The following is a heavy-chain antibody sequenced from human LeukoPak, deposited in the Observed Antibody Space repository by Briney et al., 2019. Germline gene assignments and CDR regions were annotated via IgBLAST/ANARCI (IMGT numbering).Heavy chain of an antibody. V-gene: IGHV1-2*02. D-gene: IGHD6-19*01. CDR3: ARGSSGWSLYYYDFLIFDY. CDR1: GYTFTGYY. Sequence: GASVKVSCKASGYTFTGYYMHWVRQAPGQGLEWMGWINPNSGGTNYAQKFQGRVTMTRDTSISTAYIELSRLRSDDTAVYYCARGSSGWSLYYYDFLIFDYWGQGTLVTVSS. J-gene: IGHJ4*02. CDR2: INPNSGGT.